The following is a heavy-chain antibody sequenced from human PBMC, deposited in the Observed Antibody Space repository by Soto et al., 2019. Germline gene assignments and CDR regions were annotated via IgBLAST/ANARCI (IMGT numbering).Heavy chain of an antibody. Sequence: ASETLSLTCAVYGGSFNDHYWAWIRQPPGKGLEWIGEISHSGSPNYNPSLKSRVTISVDTSKNQFSLEMSSVTAADTAAYYCARGRGGYSYGGLDSWGQGTLVTVS. CDR1: GGSFNDHY. V-gene: IGHV4-34*01. CDR3: ARGRGGYSYGGLDS. J-gene: IGHJ4*02. CDR2: ISHSGSP. D-gene: IGHD5-18*01.